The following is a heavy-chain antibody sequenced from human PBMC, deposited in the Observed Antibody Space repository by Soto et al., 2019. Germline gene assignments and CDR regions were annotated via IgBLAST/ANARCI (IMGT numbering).Heavy chain of an antibody. CDR2: IYPGDSDT. V-gene: IGHV5-51*01. Sequence: ESLKISCTGSGYAFTSYWIAWVRQMPGKGLEWMGIIYPGDSDTRYSPSFQGQVTISADKSITTAYLQWSSLKASDTAMYYCARGYCTTTICDPWFDPWGQGTLVTVSS. CDR1: GYAFTSYW. J-gene: IGHJ5*02. CDR3: ARGYCTTTICDPWFDP. D-gene: IGHD2-2*01.